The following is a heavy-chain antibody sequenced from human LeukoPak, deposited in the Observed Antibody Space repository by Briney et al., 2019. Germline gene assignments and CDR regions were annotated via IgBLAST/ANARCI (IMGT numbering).Heavy chain of an antibody. D-gene: IGHD3-10*01. CDR2: IYISGST. CDR3: ARDLRGVTAD. CDR1: GDSISSSSYY. Sequence: PSETLSLTCNVSGDSISSSSYYWSWIQQPAGKGLEWIGRIYISGSTKYNPSLGSRVTISLDASKSQFALKLSSVTAADTAVYYCARDLRGVTADWGQGTLLTVSS. V-gene: IGHV4-61*02. J-gene: IGHJ4*02.